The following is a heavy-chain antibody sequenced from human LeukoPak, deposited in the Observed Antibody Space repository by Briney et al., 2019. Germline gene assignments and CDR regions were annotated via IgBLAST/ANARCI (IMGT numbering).Heavy chain of an antibody. CDR1: GFTFSSYA. Sequence: GGSLRLSCAASGFTFSSYAMSWVRQAPGKGLEWVSAISGSGGSTHYADSVKGRFTISRDNSKNTLYLQMNSLRAEDTAVYYCAKRSPWTTVVTPGYYFDYWGQGTLVTVSS. CDR2: ISGSGGST. V-gene: IGHV3-23*01. D-gene: IGHD4-23*01. CDR3: AKRSPWTTVVTPGYYFDY. J-gene: IGHJ4*02.